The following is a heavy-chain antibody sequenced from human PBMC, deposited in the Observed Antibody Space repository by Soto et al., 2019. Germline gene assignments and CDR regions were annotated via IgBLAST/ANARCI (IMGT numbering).Heavy chain of an antibody. Sequence: EVQLVESGGGLVQPGRSLRLSCEASGFMFDDYAMYWVRQAPGKGMAWVSGISWNSNSIVYADSVKGRFTISRDNAKNSLYLQMNSLQPEDTALYYCENSQRIASRPFDYWGQGNLVTVSS. V-gene: IGHV3-9*01. CDR2: ISWNSNSI. CDR1: GFMFDDYA. CDR3: ENSQRIASRPFDY. J-gene: IGHJ4*02. D-gene: IGHD2-15*01.